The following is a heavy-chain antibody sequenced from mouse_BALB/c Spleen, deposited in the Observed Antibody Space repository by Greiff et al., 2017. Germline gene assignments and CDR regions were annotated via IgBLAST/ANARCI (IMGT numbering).Heavy chain of an antibody. CDR2: INPNNGGT. V-gene: IGHV1-18*01. CDR1: GYTFTDYN. J-gene: IGHJ4*01. CDR3: ARKGGNYGFYAMDY. D-gene: IGHD2-1*01. Sequence: DVQLQESGPELVKPGASVKIPCKASGYTFTDYNMDWVKQSHGKSLEWIGDINPNNGGTIYNQKFKGKATLTVDKSSSTAYMELRSLTSEDTAVYYCARKGGNYGFYAMDYWGQGTSVTVSS.